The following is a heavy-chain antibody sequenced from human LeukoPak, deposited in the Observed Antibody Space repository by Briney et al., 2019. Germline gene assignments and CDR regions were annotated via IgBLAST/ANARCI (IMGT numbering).Heavy chain of an antibody. V-gene: IGHV3-9*01. CDR3: AKDSPQRGLGY. CDR1: GFTFDDYA. Sequence: GRSLRLSCAASGFTFDDYAMHWVRQAPGKGLEWVSGISWNSGSIGYADSVKGRFTISRDNAKNSLYLQMNSLRAEDTALYYCAKDSPQRGLGYWGQGTLVTVSS. J-gene: IGHJ4*02. D-gene: IGHD3-16*01. CDR2: ISWNSGSI.